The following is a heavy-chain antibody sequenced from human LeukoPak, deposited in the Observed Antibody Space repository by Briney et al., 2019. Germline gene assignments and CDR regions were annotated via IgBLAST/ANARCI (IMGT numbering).Heavy chain of an antibody. Sequence: PGGSLRLSCAASGFTFSSYGMHWVRQAPGKGLEWVAVISYDGSNKYYADSVKGRFTISRDNSKNTLYLQMNSLRAEDTAVYYCAKPSRGEGYYFDYWGQGTLVTVSS. D-gene: IGHD2-15*01. CDR3: AKPSRGEGYYFDY. CDR2: ISYDGSNK. J-gene: IGHJ4*02. CDR1: GFTFSSYG. V-gene: IGHV3-30*18.